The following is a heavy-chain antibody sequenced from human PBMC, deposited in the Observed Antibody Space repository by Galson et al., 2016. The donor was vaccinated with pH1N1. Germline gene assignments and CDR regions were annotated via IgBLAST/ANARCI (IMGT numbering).Heavy chain of an antibody. Sequence: SLRLSCAASGFSFNKHGMNWVRQAPGKGLEWVSGISPRGDITYYADFVKGRCTIFRDNSRNTVSLEMSSLRAEDTALYRCATDIDWGAFQSWGQGTRVTVS. CDR1: GFSFNKHG. V-gene: IGHV3-23*01. D-gene: IGHD2-15*01. CDR3: ATDIDWGAFQS. CDR2: ISPRGDIT. J-gene: IGHJ5*02.